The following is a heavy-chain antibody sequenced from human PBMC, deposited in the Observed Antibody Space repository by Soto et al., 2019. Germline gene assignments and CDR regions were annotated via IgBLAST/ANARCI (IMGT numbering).Heavy chain of an antibody. CDR3: AKPFGSNWLLDY. CDR2: MSGSGGSR. Sequence: EVRLLESGGGLVQPEGSLRLSCEGSGFIFSDYGISWVRQSPEKGLQWVSAMSGSGGSRYYGDSVKGRFTISRDNSKNTVYLQMSSLRGDDTAIYYCAKPFGSNWLLDYWGQGTLVTVSS. D-gene: IGHD1-26*01. J-gene: IGHJ4*02. CDR1: GFIFSDYG. V-gene: IGHV3-23*01.